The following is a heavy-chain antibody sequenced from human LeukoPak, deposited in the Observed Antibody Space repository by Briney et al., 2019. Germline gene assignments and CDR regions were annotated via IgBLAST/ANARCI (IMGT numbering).Heavy chain of an antibody. CDR1: GGSFSGYY. V-gene: IGHV4-34*01. Sequence: PSETLSLTCVVYGGSFSGYYWSWIRQPPGKGLEWIGEINHSGSTNYNPSLKSRVTISVDTSKNQFSLKLSSVTAADTAVYYCARRAYYYDSSGYYCDYFDYWGQGTLVTVSS. D-gene: IGHD3-22*01. J-gene: IGHJ4*02. CDR2: INHSGST. CDR3: ARRAYYYDSSGYYCDYFDY.